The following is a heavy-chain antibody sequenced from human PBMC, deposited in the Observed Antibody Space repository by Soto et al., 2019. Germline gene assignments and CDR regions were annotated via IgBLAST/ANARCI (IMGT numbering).Heavy chain of an antibody. V-gene: IGHV1-69*01. J-gene: IGHJ4*02. CDR1: GGTFSSYT. D-gene: IGHD7-27*01. CDR3: AREGGAPGAFDF. CDR2: ITVIFGTA. Sequence: QVQLVQSGAEVKKPGSSVKVSCKASGGTFSSYTIRLVRQAPGHGLEWLGGITVIFGTATYAQKVQGRVTIAADESTATAYMELSSLRSEDTAVYDCAREGGAPGAFDFWGQGTLGTVSS.